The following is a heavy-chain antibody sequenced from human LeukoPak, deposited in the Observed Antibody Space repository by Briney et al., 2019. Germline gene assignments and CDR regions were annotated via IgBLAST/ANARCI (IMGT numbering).Heavy chain of an antibody. D-gene: IGHD3-9*01. J-gene: IGHJ6*03. V-gene: IGHV3-43*01. CDR3: AKDLTKRYFEGYMDV. CDR1: GFTFDDYT. CDR2: ISWDGGST. Sequence: GGSLRLSCAASGFTFDDYTMHWVRQAPGKGLEWVSLISWDGGSTYYADSVKGRFTISRDNSKNSLYLQMNSLRTEDTALYYCAKDLTKRYFEGYMDVWGKGTTVTVSS.